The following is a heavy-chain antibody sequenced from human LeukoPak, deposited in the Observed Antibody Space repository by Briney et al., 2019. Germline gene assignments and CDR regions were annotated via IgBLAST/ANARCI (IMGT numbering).Heavy chain of an antibody. Sequence: GGSLRLSCAASGFTFSSYAMHWVRQAPGKGLEWVAVISNDGSKKQYADSVKGRFTISRDNSKNTLYLQMDSLRAEDTAVYYCAKAEAASATDYWGQGTLVTVSS. V-gene: IGHV3-30*04. CDR1: GFTFSSYA. D-gene: IGHD6-25*01. CDR2: ISNDGSKK. CDR3: AKAEAASATDY. J-gene: IGHJ4*02.